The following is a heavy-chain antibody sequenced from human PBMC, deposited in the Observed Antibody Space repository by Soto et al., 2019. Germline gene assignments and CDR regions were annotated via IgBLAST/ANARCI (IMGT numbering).Heavy chain of an antibody. CDR1: GDSISSGGYY. CDR2: IFYSGYS. J-gene: IGHJ5*02. V-gene: IGHV4-31*03. D-gene: IGHD2-2*01. CDR3: APLNPIVVVPTAMGWFDP. Sequence: QVQLQESGPGLVKPSQTLSLTCTVSGDSISSGGYYWSWIRQSPGKGLEWIGYIFYSGYSYYNPSLKSRLFISVDTSKNHFSLRLSSVTAADTAVYYCAPLNPIVVVPTAMGWFDPWGQGALVTVSS.